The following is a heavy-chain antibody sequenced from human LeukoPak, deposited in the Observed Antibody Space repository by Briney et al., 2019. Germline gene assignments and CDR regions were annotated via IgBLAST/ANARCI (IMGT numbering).Heavy chain of an antibody. CDR2: ISYDGSNK. CDR3: ARDQFKTDCSSTSCPPST. CDR1: GFTFSNYA. D-gene: IGHD2-2*01. V-gene: IGHV3-30*01. J-gene: IGHJ5*02. Sequence: GGSLRLPCAASGFTFSNYAMHWVRQAPGKGLEWVAVISYDGSNKYYADSVKGRFTISRDNSKNTLYLQMNSLRAEDTAVYYCARDQFKTDCSSTSCPPSTWGQGTLVTVSS.